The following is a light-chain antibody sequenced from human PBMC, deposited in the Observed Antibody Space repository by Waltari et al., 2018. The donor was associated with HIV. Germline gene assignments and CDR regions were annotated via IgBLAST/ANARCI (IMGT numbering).Light chain of an antibody. J-gene: IGKJ3*01. CDR3: QGYNSANT. Sequence: DIQMTQSPSSLSASVGDRVTITCRTSKGISSYLAWYQQKPGKIPKLLIYSASTLQSGVPSRFSGSGSGTDFTITISSLQPEDVATYFCQGYNSANTFGPGTKVDIK. CDR2: SAS. V-gene: IGKV1-27*01. CDR1: KGISSY.